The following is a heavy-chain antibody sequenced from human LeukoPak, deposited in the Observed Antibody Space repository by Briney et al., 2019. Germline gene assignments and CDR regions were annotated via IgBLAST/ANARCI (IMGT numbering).Heavy chain of an antibody. J-gene: IGHJ4*02. D-gene: IGHD2-2*01. Sequence: ASVKVSCKASGYTFTSYYMHWVRQAPGQGLEWMGIINPSGGSTSHAQKFQGRVTMTRDTSTSTVYMELSSLRSEDTAVYYCARVGEYCTGISCLDYWSQETLVTVSS. CDR2: INPSGGST. CDR1: GYTFTSYY. CDR3: ARVGEYCTGISCLDY. V-gene: IGHV1-46*01.